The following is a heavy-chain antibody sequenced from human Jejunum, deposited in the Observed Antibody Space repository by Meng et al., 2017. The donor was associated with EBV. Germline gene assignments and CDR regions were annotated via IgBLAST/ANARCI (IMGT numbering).Heavy chain of an antibody. CDR1: GASISSSHW. V-gene: IGHV4-4*02. J-gene: IGHJ5*02. D-gene: IGHD5-12*01. CDR2: IYYTGRT. Sequence: QGQVQESGPGLVQPSGTLSLTCAVPGASISSSHWWSWVRQAPGEGLEWIGEIYYTGRTNYNPSLKSRVSMSIDKSKNQFSLNLNSVTVADTAVYYCATSMSGYSYGYSWGQGTLVTVSS. CDR3: ATSMSGYSYGYS.